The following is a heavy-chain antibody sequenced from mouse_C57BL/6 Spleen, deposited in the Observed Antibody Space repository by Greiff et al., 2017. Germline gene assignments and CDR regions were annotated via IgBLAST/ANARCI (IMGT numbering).Heavy chain of an antibody. CDR2: ILPGSGST. J-gene: IGHJ2*01. V-gene: IGHV1-9*01. CDR3: ARRDLVRYGSSYGDYFDY. Sequence: QVQLQQSGAELMKPGASVKLSCKATGYTFTGYWIEWVKQRPGHGLEWIGEILPGSGSTNYNEKFKGKATFTADTSSNTAYMQLSSLTTEDSAIYYCARRDLVRYGSSYGDYFDYWGQGTTLTVSS. D-gene: IGHD1-1*01. CDR1: GYTFTGYW.